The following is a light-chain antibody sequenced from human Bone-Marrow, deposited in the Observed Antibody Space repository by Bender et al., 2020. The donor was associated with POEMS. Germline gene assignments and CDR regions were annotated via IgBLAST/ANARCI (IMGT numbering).Light chain of an antibody. Sequence: QSALTQPPSASGSPGQSVTISCTGTSSDVGGYNYVSWYQQHPGKAPKLMIYEGTKRPSGVSNRFSGSKSGNTASLTISELQAEDEADYYCFSYAGSGTWVFGGGTKVSVL. CDR2: EGT. V-gene: IGLV2-23*01. CDR1: SSDVGGYNY. J-gene: IGLJ3*02. CDR3: FSYAGSGTWV.